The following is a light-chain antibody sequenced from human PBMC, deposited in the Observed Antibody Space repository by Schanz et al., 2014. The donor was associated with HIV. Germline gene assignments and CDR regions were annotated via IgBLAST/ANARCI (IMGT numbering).Light chain of an antibody. V-gene: IGKV3-15*01. CDR2: GAS. J-gene: IGKJ4*01. CDR3: QQRSNWPLT. CDR1: QSISNN. Sequence: EIVMTQSPATLSVSPGERATLSCRASQSISNNLAWYQHKPGQAPRLLVYGASTRATDFPARFSGSGSGTDFTLTISSLEPEDFAVYYCQQRSNWPLTFGGGTKVEIK.